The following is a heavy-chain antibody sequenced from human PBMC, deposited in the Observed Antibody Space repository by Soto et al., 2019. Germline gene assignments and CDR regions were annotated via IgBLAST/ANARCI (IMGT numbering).Heavy chain of an antibody. D-gene: IGHD3-9*01. CDR2: IYYSGST. Sequence: SETLSLTCTFSGGSISSGGYYWSWIRQHPGKGLEWIGYIYYSGSTYYNPSLKSRVTISVDTSKNQFSLKLSSVTAADTAVYYCARVGAKDYDILTGPGYFDYWGQGTLVTVSS. CDR3: ARVGAKDYDILTGPGYFDY. CDR1: GGSISSGGYY. V-gene: IGHV4-31*03. J-gene: IGHJ4*02.